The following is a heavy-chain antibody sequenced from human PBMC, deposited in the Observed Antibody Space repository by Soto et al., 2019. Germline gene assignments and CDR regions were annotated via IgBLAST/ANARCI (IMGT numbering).Heavy chain of an antibody. Sequence: QVQLVQSGAEVKKPGASVKVSCKASRYTFTSYGISWVRQAPGQGLEWMGWISAYNGNTNYAQNLQGRVNMTTDTATSTAYMELRSLRSDDTAVYYCARDRVRYPREGMDVWGQGTTVTVSS. V-gene: IGHV1-18*01. CDR1: RYTFTSYG. CDR3: ARDRVRYPREGMDV. D-gene: IGHD3-9*01. CDR2: ISAYNGNT. J-gene: IGHJ6*02.